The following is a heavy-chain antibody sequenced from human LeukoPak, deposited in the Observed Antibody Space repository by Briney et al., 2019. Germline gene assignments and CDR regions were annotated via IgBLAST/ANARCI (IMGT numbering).Heavy chain of an antibody. D-gene: IGHD7-27*01. CDR1: GDSINTHY. Sequence: SETLSLTCTVSGDSINTHYWSWIRQSPGKGLEWIGFIYYSGSTNYNPSLKSRVTLSIDTSKNEFSLKLSSVTAADTAVYYCARHDHWGFGYFDYWGQGTLVTVSS. V-gene: IGHV4-59*11. J-gene: IGHJ4*02. CDR3: ARHDHWGFGYFDY. CDR2: IYYSGST.